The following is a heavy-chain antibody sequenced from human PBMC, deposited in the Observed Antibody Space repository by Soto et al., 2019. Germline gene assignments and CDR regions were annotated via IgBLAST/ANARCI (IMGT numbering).Heavy chain of an antibody. Sequence: QVQLVQSGAEVKKPGASVKDSCKASGYTFTSYDINWVRQATGQGLKWMGWMNPNRGNTGYAQKFQGRVTITRNTSISTAYMELSSLTSEDTAVYYCARVYGDYYYYYGMDVWGQGTTVTVSS. D-gene: IGHD4-17*01. CDR1: GYTFTSYD. V-gene: IGHV1-8*01. J-gene: IGHJ6*02. CDR3: ARVYGDYYYYYGMDV. CDR2: MNPNRGNT.